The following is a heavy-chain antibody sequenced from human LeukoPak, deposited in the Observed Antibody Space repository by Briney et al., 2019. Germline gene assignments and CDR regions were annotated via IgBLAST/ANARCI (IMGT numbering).Heavy chain of an antibody. J-gene: IGHJ4*02. Sequence: GASVKVSCKASGYTFTGYYMHWVRQAPGQGLEWMGWINPNSGGTNYAQKFQGRVTMTRDTSISTAYMELSRLRSDDTAVYYCARDLTRYYDILTGHSYWGQGTLVTVSS. CDR3: ARDLTRYYDILTGHSY. V-gene: IGHV1-2*02. CDR2: INPNSGGT. CDR1: GYTFTGYY. D-gene: IGHD3-9*01.